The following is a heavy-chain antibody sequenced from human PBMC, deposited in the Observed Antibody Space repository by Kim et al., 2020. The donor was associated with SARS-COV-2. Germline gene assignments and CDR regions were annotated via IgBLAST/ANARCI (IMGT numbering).Heavy chain of an antibody. CDR3: ARDRRGGAPAYYYYGMDV. Sequence: GGSLRLSCAASGFTFSSYSMNWVRQAPGKGLEWVSYISSSSSTIYYADSVKGRFTISRDNAKNSLYLQMNSLRDEDTAVYYCARDRRGGAPAYYYYGMDVWAKCTRVPAPS. J-gene: IGHJ6*04. D-gene: IGHD2-2*01. V-gene: IGHV3-48*02. CDR2: ISSSSSTI. CDR1: GFTFSSYS.